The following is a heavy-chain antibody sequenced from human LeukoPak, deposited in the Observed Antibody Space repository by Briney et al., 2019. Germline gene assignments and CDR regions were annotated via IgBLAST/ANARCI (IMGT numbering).Heavy chain of an antibody. V-gene: IGHV4-38-2*01. Sequence: SETLSLTCAVSGYSISSGYYWGWIRQPPGKGLEWIGSIYQSGSTYYNPSLKSRVTISVDTSKNQFSLKLISETAADTAVYYCARVIYCSGGSCYDGAWFDPWGQGTLVTVSS. D-gene: IGHD2-15*01. CDR3: ARVIYCSGGSCYDGAWFDP. J-gene: IGHJ5*02. CDR2: IYQSGST. CDR1: GYSISSGYY.